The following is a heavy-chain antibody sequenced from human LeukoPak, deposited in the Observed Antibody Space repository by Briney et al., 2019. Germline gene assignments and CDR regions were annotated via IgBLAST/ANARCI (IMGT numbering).Heavy chain of an antibody. V-gene: IGHV1-2*02. D-gene: IGHD6-13*01. CDR1: GYTFTGYY. CDR3: ARGLIIAAAAGDYNWFDP. CDR2: INPNSGGT. J-gene: IGHJ5*02. Sequence: PGASVKVSCKASGYTFTGYYMHWVRQAPGQGLEWMGWINPNSGGTNYAQKFQGRATMTRDTSISTAYMELSRLRSDDTAVYYCARGLIIAAAAGDYNWFDPWGQGTLVTVSS.